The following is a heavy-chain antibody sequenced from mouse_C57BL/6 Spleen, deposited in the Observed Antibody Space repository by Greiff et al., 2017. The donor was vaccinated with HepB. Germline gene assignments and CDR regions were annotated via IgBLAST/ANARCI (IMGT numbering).Heavy chain of an antibody. V-gene: IGHV1-85*01. D-gene: IGHD1-1*01. J-gene: IGHJ3*01. CDR2: IYPRDGST. CDR1: GYTFTSYD. CDR3: ARDGHYYGSSHFAY. Sequence: VQLQQSGPELVKPGASVKLSCKASGYTFTSYDINWVKQRPGQGLEWIGWIYPRDGSTKYNEKFKGKATLTVDTSSSTAYMELHSLTSEDSAVYFCARDGHYYGSSHFAYWGQGTLVTVSA.